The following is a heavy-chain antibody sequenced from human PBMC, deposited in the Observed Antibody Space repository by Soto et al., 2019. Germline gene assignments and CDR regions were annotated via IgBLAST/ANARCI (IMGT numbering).Heavy chain of an antibody. Sequence: GESLKISCKGSEYIFTSHWIGWVRQMPGKGLEWMGIMHPGDSDIRYSPSFQGRVSMSADKSISTIYLHWSSLEASDTAMYYCATRSCGGFKCYQTLFEAYDVCGQRTMVPVSS. V-gene: IGHV5-51*01. J-gene: IGHJ3*01. CDR2: MHPGDSDI. CDR1: EYIFTSHW. CDR3: ATRSCGGFKCYQTLFEAYDV. D-gene: IGHD2-21*01.